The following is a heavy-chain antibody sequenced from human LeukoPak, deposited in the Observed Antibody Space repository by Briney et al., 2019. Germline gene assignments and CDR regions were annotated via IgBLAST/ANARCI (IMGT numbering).Heavy chain of an antibody. Sequence: SETLSLTCAVYGESFSGYYWSWIRQPPGKGLEWIGEINHSGSTNYNPSLKSRVTISVGTSKNQFSLKLSSVTAADTAVYYCARAPYALPDYWGQGTLVTVSS. CDR2: INHSGST. CDR1: GESFSGYY. J-gene: IGHJ4*02. CDR3: ARAPYALPDY. D-gene: IGHD4-17*01. V-gene: IGHV4-34*01.